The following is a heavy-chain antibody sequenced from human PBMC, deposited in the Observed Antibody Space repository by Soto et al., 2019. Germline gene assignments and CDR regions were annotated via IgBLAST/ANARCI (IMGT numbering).Heavy chain of an antibody. CDR3: ARVEGDYGGNSDYFDY. CDR1: GDSISSNHW. V-gene: IGHV4-4*02. J-gene: IGHJ4*02. CDR2: IWPSGDT. Sequence: SETLSLTCAVSGDSISSNHWWNWVRKTPGQGLEWVGEIWPSGDTNYSPSLEGRVTVSLDKSQNQFSLRLTSVTAADTAVYYCARVEGDYGGNSDYFDYWGQGTLVTVSS. D-gene: IGHD4-17*01.